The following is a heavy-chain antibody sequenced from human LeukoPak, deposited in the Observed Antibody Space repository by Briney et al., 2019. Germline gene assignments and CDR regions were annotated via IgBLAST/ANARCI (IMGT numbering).Heavy chain of an antibody. J-gene: IGHJ3*02. Sequence: PSETLSLTCAVSSYSISSDYYWGWIRQPPGKGLEWVGYIYYSGSTNYNPSLKSRPTISVDTSKSQFSLKLSSVTAADTAVYYCARGLLGYSSSWLGVAFDIWGQGTMVSVSS. D-gene: IGHD6-13*01. CDR2: IYYSGST. CDR3: ARGLLGYSSSWLGVAFDI. V-gene: IGHV4-61*01. CDR1: SYSISSDYY.